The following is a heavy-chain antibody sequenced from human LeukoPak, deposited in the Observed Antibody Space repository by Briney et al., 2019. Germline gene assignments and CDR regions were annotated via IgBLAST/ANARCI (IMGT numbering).Heavy chain of an antibody. CDR2: IYHSGST. D-gene: IGHD1-26*01. CDR1: GFTFSAYH. Sequence: PGGSLRLSCASSGFTFSAYHMDWVRQPPGKGLEWIGSIYHSGSTYYNPSLKSRVTISVDTSKNQFSLKLSSVTAADTAVYYCARRYSGSYHFDYWGQGTLVTVSS. V-gene: IGHV4-38-2*01. J-gene: IGHJ4*02. CDR3: ARRYSGSYHFDY.